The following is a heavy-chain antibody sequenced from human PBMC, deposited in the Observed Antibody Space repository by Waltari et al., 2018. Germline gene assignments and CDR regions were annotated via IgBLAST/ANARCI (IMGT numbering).Heavy chain of an antibody. J-gene: IGHJ4*02. D-gene: IGHD6-19*01. Sequence: QVQLRESGPGLVKPSQTLSLTCTVSGASVTVGAYFWVGIRQPAGKGREWIGQFSTRGDARHKSSLKGRLTVSLDSSTNQFSLTLSSVTAADTAVYYCARGGWQGTLDAYYDYWGQGSLVTVSS. CDR2: FSTRGDA. CDR3: ARGGWQGTLDAYYDY. CDR1: GASVTVGAYF. V-gene: IGHV4-61*09.